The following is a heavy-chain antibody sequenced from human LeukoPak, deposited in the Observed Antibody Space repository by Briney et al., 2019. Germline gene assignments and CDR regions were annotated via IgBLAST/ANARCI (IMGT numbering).Heavy chain of an antibody. CDR1: GFTFSSYE. V-gene: IGHV3-48*03. CDR3: AREGYSSSWYFDY. D-gene: IGHD6-13*01. CDR2: ISSSGRTI. Sequence: PGGSLRLSCAASGFTFSSYEMNWVRQAPGKGLDWVSYISSSGRTIYYADSVKGRFTISRDNAKNSLYLQMNSLRAEDTAVYYCAREGYSSSWYFDYWGQGTLVTVSS. J-gene: IGHJ4*02.